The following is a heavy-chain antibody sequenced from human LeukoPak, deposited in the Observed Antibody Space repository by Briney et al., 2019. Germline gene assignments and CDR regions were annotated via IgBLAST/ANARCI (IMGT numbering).Heavy chain of an antibody. CDR2: ISPSGGST. D-gene: IGHD3-9*01. CDR3: ARGRTHFDWKAAFDI. J-gene: IGHJ3*02. CDR1: GYTFTSNY. Sequence: ASVKVSCKAFGYTFTSNYMHWVRQAPGQGPEWMGVISPSGGSTTYAQKFQGRVTLTRDMSTSTDYLELSSLRSEDTAVYYCARGRTHFDWKAAFDIWGQGTMVTVSS. V-gene: IGHV1-46*01.